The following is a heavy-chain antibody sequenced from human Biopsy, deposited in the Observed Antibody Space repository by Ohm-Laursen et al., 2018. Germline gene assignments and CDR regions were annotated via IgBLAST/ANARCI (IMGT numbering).Heavy chain of an antibody. Sequence: SQTLSLTCAVSGYSVTNDYYWGWIRQPPGKGLEWIGNIYYDGITYYNPSLKSRVAMSVDTSKNQFSLRLTSVAAADTAVYYCARVAGGYAYYNGMDVWGQGTTVIVSS. D-gene: IGHD5-12*01. CDR1: GYSVTNDYY. J-gene: IGHJ6*02. CDR3: ARVAGGYAYYNGMDV. CDR2: IYYDGIT. V-gene: IGHV4-38-2*01.